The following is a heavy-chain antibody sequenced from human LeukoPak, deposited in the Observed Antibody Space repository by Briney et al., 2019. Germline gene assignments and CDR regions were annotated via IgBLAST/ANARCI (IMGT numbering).Heavy chain of an antibody. Sequence: GGSLRLSCAASGFTFSSYAMSWVRQAPGKGLEWVSVMSTSGSSTYYADSVKGRFTISRDNSKNTLYLQMNSLRAEDTAVYYCAKDMGYSYGRPFDYWGQGILVTVSS. V-gene: IGHV3-23*01. D-gene: IGHD5-18*01. CDR2: MSTSGSST. CDR1: GFTFSSYA. CDR3: AKDMGYSYGRPFDY. J-gene: IGHJ4*02.